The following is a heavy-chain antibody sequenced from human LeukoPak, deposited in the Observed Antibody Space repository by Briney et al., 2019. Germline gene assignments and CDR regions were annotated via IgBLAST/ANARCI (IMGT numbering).Heavy chain of an antibody. CDR1: GYTFTSYY. V-gene: IGHV1-46*01. CDR3: AREDYGDYVSPIYYFDY. J-gene: IGHJ4*02. D-gene: IGHD4-17*01. Sequence: ASVKVSCKASGYTFTSYYMHWVRQAPGQGLEWMGIINPSGGSTSYAQKFQGRVTMTRDTSTSTVYMDLSSLRSEDTAVYYCAREDYGDYVSPIYYFDYWGQGTLVTVSS. CDR2: INPSGGST.